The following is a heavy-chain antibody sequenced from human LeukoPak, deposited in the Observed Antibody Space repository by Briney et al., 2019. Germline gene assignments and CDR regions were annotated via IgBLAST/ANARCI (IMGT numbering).Heavy chain of an antibody. V-gene: IGHV3-48*04. J-gene: IGHJ4*02. CDR2: ISSSTNTI. CDR3: ARELNGYGYYFFDY. Sequence: GGSLRLSCVASGITLSNYNMNWVRQAPGKGLEWLSYISSSTNTIYYADSVKGRFTISRDNAKNSLYLQMNGLGAEDTAVYYCARELNGYGYYFFDYWGPGTLVTVSS. D-gene: IGHD3-16*01. CDR1: GITLSNYN.